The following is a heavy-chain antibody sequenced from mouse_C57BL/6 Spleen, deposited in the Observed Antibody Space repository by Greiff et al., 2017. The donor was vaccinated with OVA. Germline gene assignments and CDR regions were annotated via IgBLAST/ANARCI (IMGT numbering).Heavy chain of an antibody. J-gene: IGHJ3*01. D-gene: IGHD1-1*01. Sequence: VQLKESGPELVKPGASVKISCKASGYSFTGYYMNWVKQSPEKSLEWIGEINPSTGGTTYNQKFKAKATLTVDKSSSTAYMQLKSLTSEDSAVYYCARTNYGSSLAYWGQGTLVTVSA. CDR1: GYSFTGYY. CDR2: INPSTGGT. CDR3: ARTNYGSSLAY. V-gene: IGHV1-42*01.